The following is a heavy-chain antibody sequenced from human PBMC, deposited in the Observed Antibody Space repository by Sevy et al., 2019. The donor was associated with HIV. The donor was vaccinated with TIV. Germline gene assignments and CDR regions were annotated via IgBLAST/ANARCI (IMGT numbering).Heavy chain of an antibody. Sequence: GGSLRLSCAASRFTFSLYGMHWVRQAPGKGLEWVALISKDGSNKYYADSVKGRFTVSRDNSNNTLYLQMDSLGPEDTAMYYCAESMDTVATLDYWGPGTLVTVSS. V-gene: IGHV3-30*18. CDR2: ISKDGSNK. D-gene: IGHD5-12*01. CDR1: RFTFSLYG. CDR3: AESMDTVATLDY. J-gene: IGHJ4*02.